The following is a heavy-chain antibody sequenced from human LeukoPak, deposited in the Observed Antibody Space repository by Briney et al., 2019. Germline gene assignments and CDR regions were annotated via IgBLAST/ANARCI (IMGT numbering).Heavy chain of an antibody. D-gene: IGHD2-2*01. CDR1: GFTFSSYA. Sequence: GGSLRLSCAASGFTFSSYAMHWVRQAPGKGLEWVAVISYDGSNKYYADSVKGRFTISRDSSKDTLYLQMNSLRAEDTAVYYCARDRSPPSVVPAANPSLTLLRYYYYGMDVWGQGTTVTVSS. J-gene: IGHJ6*02. CDR3: ARDRSPPSVVPAANPSLTLLRYYYYGMDV. V-gene: IGHV3-30-3*01. CDR2: ISYDGSNK.